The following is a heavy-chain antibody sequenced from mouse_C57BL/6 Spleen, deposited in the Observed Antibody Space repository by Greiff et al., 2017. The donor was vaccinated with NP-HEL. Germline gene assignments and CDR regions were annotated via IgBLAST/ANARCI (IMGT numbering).Heavy chain of an antibody. Sequence: QVQLQQSGPELVKPGASVKISCKASGYAFSSSWMNWVKQRPGKGLEWIGRIYPGDGDTNYNGKFKGKATLTADKSSSTAYMQLSSLTSEDSAVYLCALITPVVPPFDYWGQGTTLTVSS. CDR2: IYPGDGDT. CDR1: GYAFSSSW. J-gene: IGHJ2*01. D-gene: IGHD1-1*01. CDR3: ALITPVVPPFDY. V-gene: IGHV1-82*01.